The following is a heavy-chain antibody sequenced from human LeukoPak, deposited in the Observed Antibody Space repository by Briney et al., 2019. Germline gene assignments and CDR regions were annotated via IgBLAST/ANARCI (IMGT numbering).Heavy chain of an antibody. V-gene: IGHV4-34*01. CDR1: GGSFSGYY. J-gene: IGHJ4*02. CDR3: ASTPVTIVGAEPRRVDY. CDR2: INHSGST. D-gene: IGHD1-26*01. Sequence: KPSETLSLTCAVYGGSFSGYYWSWIRQPPGKGLEWIGEINHSGSTNYNPSLKSRVTISVDTSKNQFSLKLSSVTAADTAVYYCASTPVTIVGAEPRRVDYWGQGTLVTVSS.